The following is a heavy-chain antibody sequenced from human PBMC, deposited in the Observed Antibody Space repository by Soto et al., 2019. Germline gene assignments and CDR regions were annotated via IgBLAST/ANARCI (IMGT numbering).Heavy chain of an antibody. V-gene: IGHV3-23*01. Sequence: GGSLRLSCAASGFTFSSYAMSWVRQAPGKGLEWVSAISGSGGSTYYADSVKGRFTISRDNSKNTLYLQMNSLRAEDTAVYYCAKIRVAVTTHPYFDYWGQGTLVTVSS. J-gene: IGHJ4*02. D-gene: IGHD4-4*01. CDR1: GFTFSSYA. CDR2: ISGSGGST. CDR3: AKIRVAVTTHPYFDY.